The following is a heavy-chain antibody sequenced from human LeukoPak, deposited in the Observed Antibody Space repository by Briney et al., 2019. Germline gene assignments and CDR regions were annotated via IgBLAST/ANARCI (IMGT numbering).Heavy chain of an antibody. Sequence: SETLSLTCAVYGGSFSGYYWSWIRQPPGKGLEWIGEINHSGSTNYNPSLKSRVTISVDTSKNQFSLKLSSVTAADTAVYYCLDTDRDCWGQGTLVTVSS. CDR2: INHSGST. D-gene: IGHD5-18*01. CDR1: GGSFSGYY. J-gene: IGHJ4*02. CDR3: LDTDRDC. V-gene: IGHV4-34*01.